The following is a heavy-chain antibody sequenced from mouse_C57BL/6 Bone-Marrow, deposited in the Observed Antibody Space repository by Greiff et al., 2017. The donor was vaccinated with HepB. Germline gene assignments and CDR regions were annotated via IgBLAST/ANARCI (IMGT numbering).Heavy chain of an antibody. CDR3: TYYDYDGGYAMDY. CDR2: IDPEDGDT. V-gene: IGHV14-1*01. J-gene: IGHJ4*01. D-gene: IGHD2-4*01. Sequence: EVKLQQSGAELVRPGASVKLSCTASGFNIKDYYMHWVKQRPEQGLEWIGRIDPEDGDTEYAPKFQGKATMTADTSSNTAYLQLSSLTSEDTAVYYCTYYDYDGGYAMDYWGQGTSVTVSS. CDR1: GFNIKDYY.